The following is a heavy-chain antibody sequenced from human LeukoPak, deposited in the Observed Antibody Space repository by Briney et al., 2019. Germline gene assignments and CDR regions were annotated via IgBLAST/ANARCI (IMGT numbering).Heavy chain of an antibody. Sequence: GGSLRLSCAASGFTFSDYYMSWIGQGPGKGLEGVSYISGRNYITYADSVMGRFTISRDNDKNSLFVQMNSLRAEDTAVYYCARVRGGNFDFWGQGTLVTVSS. CDR3: ARVRGGNFDF. D-gene: IGHD3-10*01. J-gene: IGHJ4*02. V-gene: IGHV3-11*05. CDR1: GFTFSDYY. CDR2: ISGRNYI.